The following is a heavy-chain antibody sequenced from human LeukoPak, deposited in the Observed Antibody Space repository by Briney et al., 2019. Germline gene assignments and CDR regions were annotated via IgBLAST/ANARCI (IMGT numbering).Heavy chain of an antibody. CDR3: ARGHGYYDSSGFPYYYYYYGMDV. Sequence: GASVKVSCKASGYTFTSYDINWVRQATGQGLEWMGWMNPNSGNTGYAQKFQGRVTMTRNTSISTAYMELSSLRSEDTAVYYCARGHGYYDSSGFPYYYYYYGMDVWGQGTTVTVSS. D-gene: IGHD3-22*01. CDR1: GYTFTSYD. V-gene: IGHV1-8*01. J-gene: IGHJ6*02. CDR2: MNPNSGNT.